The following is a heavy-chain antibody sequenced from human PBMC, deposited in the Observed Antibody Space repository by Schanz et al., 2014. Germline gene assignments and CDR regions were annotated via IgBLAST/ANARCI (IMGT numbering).Heavy chain of an antibody. CDR1: GYTFTSYG. J-gene: IGHJ6*02. D-gene: IGHD6-19*01. CDR2: ISAYNGNT. CDR3: ASVIMVAGNRRDGRDV. V-gene: IGHV1-18*01. Sequence: QVQLVQSGAEVKKPGASVKVSCKASGYTFTSYGINWVRQAPGQGLEWMGWISAYNGNTNYAQKLQGRVTMTTDASTSTAYMELRSLRSDDTAVYYCASVIMVAGNRRDGRDVWGQGTTVIVSS.